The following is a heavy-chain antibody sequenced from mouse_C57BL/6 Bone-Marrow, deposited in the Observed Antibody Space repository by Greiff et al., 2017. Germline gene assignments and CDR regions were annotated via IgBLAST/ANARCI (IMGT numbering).Heavy chain of an antibody. CDR3: ARHYSNYGAY. CDR2: IYPRSGNT. CDR1: GYTFTSYG. Sequence: QVQLQQSGAELARPGASVKLSCKASGYTFTSYGISWVKQRTGQGLEWIGEIYPRSGNTYYNETFKGKATLTADKSSSTAYMELRSLTSEDSAVYFCARHYSNYGAYWGQGTLVTVSA. J-gene: IGHJ3*01. V-gene: IGHV1-81*01. D-gene: IGHD2-5*01.